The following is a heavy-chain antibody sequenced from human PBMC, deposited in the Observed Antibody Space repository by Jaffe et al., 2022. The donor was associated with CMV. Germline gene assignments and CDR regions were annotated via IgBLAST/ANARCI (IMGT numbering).Heavy chain of an antibody. CDR3: ARHGGVGATTNYYYYYGMDV. CDR2: IYPGDSDT. D-gene: IGHD1-26*01. V-gene: IGHV5-51*01. CDR1: GYSFTSYW. Sequence: EVQLVQSGAEVKKPGESLKISCKGSGYSFTSYWIGWVRQMPGKGLEWMGIIYPGDSDTRYSPSFQGQVTISADKSISTAYLQWSSLKASDTAMYYCARHGGVGATTNYYYYYGMDVWGQGTTVTVSS. J-gene: IGHJ6*02.